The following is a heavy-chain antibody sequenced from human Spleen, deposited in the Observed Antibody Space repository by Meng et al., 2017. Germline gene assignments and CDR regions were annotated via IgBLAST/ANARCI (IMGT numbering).Heavy chain of an antibody. CDR3: ASGGHYFGS. CDR2: ISGSGGST. J-gene: IGHJ4*02. Sequence: EAQLVESGGGLVQPGGSLRLSCVDSGSTFSRYWMHWVRQAPGKGLVWVSAISGSGGSTYYADSVKGRFTIFRDNSKNTLYLQMNSLRAEDTAVYYCASGGHYFGSWGQGSLVTVSS. D-gene: IGHD3-16*01. CDR1: GSTFSRYW. V-gene: IGHV3-23*04.